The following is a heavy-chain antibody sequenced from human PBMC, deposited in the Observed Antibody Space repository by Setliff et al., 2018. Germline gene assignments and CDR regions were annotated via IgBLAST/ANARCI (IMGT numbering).Heavy chain of an antibody. CDR2: IYPGDSDT. D-gene: IGHD3-10*01. CDR3: ARVGDYMGFYYNYYMDV. J-gene: IGHJ6*03. V-gene: IGHV5-51*01. CDR1: GYSFTSYW. Sequence: LGESLKISCKGSGYSFTSYWIGWVRQMPGKGLEWMGIIYPGDSDTRYSPSFQGQVTISADKSISTAYLQWSSLKASDTAIYYCARVGDYMGFYYNYYMDVWGKGATVTVSS.